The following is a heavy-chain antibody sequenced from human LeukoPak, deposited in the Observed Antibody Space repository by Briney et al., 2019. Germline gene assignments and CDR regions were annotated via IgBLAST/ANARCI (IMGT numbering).Heavy chain of an antibody. CDR2: IYYSGST. V-gene: IGHV4-59*01. CDR1: GGSISSYY. Sequence: ASETLSLTCTVSGGSISSYYWSWIRQPAGKGLEWIGYIYYSGSTNYNPSLKSRVTISVDTSKNQFSLKLSSVTAADTAVYYCARQAGSYSFYYFDYWGQGTLVTVSS. J-gene: IGHJ4*02. CDR3: ARQAGSYSFYYFDY. D-gene: IGHD2-21*01.